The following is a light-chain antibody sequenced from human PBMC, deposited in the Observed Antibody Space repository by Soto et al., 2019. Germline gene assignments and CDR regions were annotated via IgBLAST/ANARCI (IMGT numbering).Light chain of an antibody. V-gene: IGKV1-5*03. CDR1: QSISSW. J-gene: IGKJ1*01. CDR3: QQYNSFPT. Sequence: DIQMTQSPSTLSASVGDRVTITCRASQSISSWLAWYQQKPGKAPKRLIYKASSLESGVPSRFSGSGSGREFTLTISSLQPDDLATYYCQQYNSFPTFGQGTKVEIK. CDR2: KAS.